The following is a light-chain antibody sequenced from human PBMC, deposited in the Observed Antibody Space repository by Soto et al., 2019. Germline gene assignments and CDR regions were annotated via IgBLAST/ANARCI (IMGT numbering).Light chain of an antibody. CDR2: EVS. CDR3: SSYTSSSTRV. V-gene: IGLV2-14*01. J-gene: IGLJ1*01. CDR1: SSDVGGYNY. Sequence: QFVLTQPASVSGSPGQSITISCTGTSSDVGGYNYVSWYQQHPGKAPKLMIYEVSNLPSGVSNRFSGSKSGNTASLTISGLQAEDEADYYCSSYTSSSTRVFGTGTKGTVL.